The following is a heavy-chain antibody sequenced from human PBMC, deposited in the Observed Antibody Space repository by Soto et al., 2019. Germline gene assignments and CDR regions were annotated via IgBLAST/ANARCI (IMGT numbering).Heavy chain of an antibody. D-gene: IGHD4-17*01. CDR1: GGSISSSSYY. Sequence: QLQLQESGPGLVKPSETLSLTCTVSGGSISSSSYYWGWIRQPPGKGLEWIGSIYYSGSTYYNPCLTSRVTISVDTSKNQFSLKLSSVTAADTAVYYCARHGATVTTVWFDPWGQGTLVTVSS. CDR2: IYYSGST. J-gene: IGHJ5*02. V-gene: IGHV4-39*01. CDR3: ARHGATVTTVWFDP.